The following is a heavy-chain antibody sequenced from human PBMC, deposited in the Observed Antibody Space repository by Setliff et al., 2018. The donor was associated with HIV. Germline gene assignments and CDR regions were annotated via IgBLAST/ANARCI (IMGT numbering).Heavy chain of an antibody. D-gene: IGHD6-19*01. CDR1: GFTLSTYS. CDR2: ISRDGNTI. J-gene: IGHJ4*02. V-gene: IGHV3-48*01. Sequence: PGGSLRLSCVASGFTLSTYSMNWVRQAPGKGLEWVSYISRDGNTIYYADSVKGRFTISRDNSKDTLFLQMNSLRSEDTAVYYCAKDRGYSTGWEPFDYWGQGTLVTVSS. CDR3: AKDRGYSTGWEPFDY.